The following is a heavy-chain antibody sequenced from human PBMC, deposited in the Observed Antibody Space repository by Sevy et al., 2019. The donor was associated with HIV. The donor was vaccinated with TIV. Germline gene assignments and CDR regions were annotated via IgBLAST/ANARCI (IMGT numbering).Heavy chain of an antibody. CDR3: TTDPRYCSGGSCYHFDY. J-gene: IGHJ4*02. CDR1: GLIFSNAW. D-gene: IGHD2-15*01. CDR2: IKSKTDGGTT. Sequence: GGSLRLSCAASGLIFSNAWMSWVRQAPGKGLEWVGRIKSKTDGGTTDYAAPVKGRFTISRDDSKNTLYLQMNSLKTEDTAVYYCTTDPRYCSGGSCYHFDYWGQGTLVTVSS. V-gene: IGHV3-15*01.